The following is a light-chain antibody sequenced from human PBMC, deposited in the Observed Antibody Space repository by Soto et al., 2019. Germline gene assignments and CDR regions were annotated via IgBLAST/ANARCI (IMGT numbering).Light chain of an antibody. CDR2: GAS. J-gene: IGKJ1*01. Sequence: EIVLTQSPGTLSLSPGERATLSCRASQSVSSSYLAWYQQKPGQAPRLLIYGASSRATGIPDRFSGSGSGTDFTFTISRREPEDFAVNSCRQYGGSPWPSAQGTRVE. CDR3: RQYGGSPWP. CDR1: QSVSSSY. V-gene: IGKV3-20*01.